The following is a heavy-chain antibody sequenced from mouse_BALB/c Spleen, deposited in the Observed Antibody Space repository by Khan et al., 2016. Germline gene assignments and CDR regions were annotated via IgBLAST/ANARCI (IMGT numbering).Heavy chain of an antibody. Sequence: EVELVESGGGLVKPGGSLKLSCRASGFTFSDYYIYWVRQTPEKRLEWVATISDGFRYTYYLDSVKGRFTFSRDNAENNLYLQMSSLKSEDTAMYYCARTYGNYGYFDVWGAGTTVTVSS. CDR1: GFTFSDYY. CDR3: ARTYGNYGYFDV. J-gene: IGHJ1*01. V-gene: IGHV5-4*02. CDR2: ISDGFRYT. D-gene: IGHD2-1*01.